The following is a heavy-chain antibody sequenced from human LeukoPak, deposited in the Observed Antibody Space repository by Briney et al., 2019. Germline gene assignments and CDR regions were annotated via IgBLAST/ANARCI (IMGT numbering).Heavy chain of an antibody. CDR3: AKDSLDSSGRYYFDY. J-gene: IGHJ4*02. V-gene: IGHV3-33*06. Sequence: GRSLRLSCAASGFTFSSYGMHWVRQAPGKGLEWVAVIWYDGSNKYNADSVKGRFTISRDNSKNTLYLQMNSLRAEDTAVYYCAKDSLDSSGRYYFDYWGQGTLVTVSS. D-gene: IGHD6-19*01. CDR2: IWYDGSNK. CDR1: GFTFSSYG.